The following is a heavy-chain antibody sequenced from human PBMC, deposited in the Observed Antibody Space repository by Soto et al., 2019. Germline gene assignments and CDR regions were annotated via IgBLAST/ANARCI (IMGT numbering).Heavy chain of an antibody. CDR3: ARGSDYYDSNYFDY. CDR1: GGTFSSYA. CDR2: IIPIFGTA. Sequence: QVQLVQSGAEVKKPGSSVKVSCKASGGTFSSYAISWVRQAPGQGLEWMGGIIPIFGTANYAQKFQGRVTITADKSTSTAYMELSILRSEDTAVYYCARGSDYYDSNYFDYWGQGTLVTVSS. D-gene: IGHD3-22*01. J-gene: IGHJ4*02. V-gene: IGHV1-69*06.